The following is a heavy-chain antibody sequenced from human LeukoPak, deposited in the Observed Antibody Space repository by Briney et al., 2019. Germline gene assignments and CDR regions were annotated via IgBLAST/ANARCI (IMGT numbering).Heavy chain of an antibody. CDR3: ARRWGPLCSSISCYWRDWYFDL. CDR1: GFTFTSYT. Sequence: GGSLRLSCAASGFTFTSYTMNWVRQAPGKGLEWVSSISSSSSYIYYADSVKGRFTISRDNAKNSLYLQMNSLRAEDTAVYYCARRWGPLCSSISCYWRDWYFDLWGRGTLVTVSS. J-gene: IGHJ2*01. CDR2: ISSSSSYI. D-gene: IGHD2-2*01. V-gene: IGHV3-21*04.